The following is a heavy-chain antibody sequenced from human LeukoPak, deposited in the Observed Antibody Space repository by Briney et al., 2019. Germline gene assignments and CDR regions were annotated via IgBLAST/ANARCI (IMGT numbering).Heavy chain of an antibody. V-gene: IGHV4-30-2*01. J-gene: IGHJ4*02. D-gene: IGHD2-21*02. CDR3: ARGLAYCGGDCPYYFDY. CDR1: GGSISSGGYY. CDR2: IYHSGST. Sequence: SQTLSLTCTVSGGSISSGGYYWSWIRQPPGKGLEWIGYIYHSGSTYYNPSLKSRVTISVDRSKNQFSLKLSSVTAADTAVYYCARGLAYCGGDCPYYFDYWGQGTLVTVSS.